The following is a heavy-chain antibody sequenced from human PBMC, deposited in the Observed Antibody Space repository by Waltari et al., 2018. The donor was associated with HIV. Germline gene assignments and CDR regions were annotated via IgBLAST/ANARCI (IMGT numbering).Heavy chain of an antibody. CDR1: GSIRSGRYN. J-gene: IGHJ4*02. D-gene: IGHD2-15*01. CDR3: ARDHGGSSKFDY. V-gene: IGHV4-61*02. CDR2: IYTSGST. Sequence: QVQLQESGPGLVKPSQTLSLTCTVSGSIRSGRYNWRWIRQPAGKGLEWIGRIYTSGSTNYNPSLKSRVTISVDTSKNQFSLKLSSVTAADTAVYYCARDHGGSSKFDYWGQGTLVTVSS.